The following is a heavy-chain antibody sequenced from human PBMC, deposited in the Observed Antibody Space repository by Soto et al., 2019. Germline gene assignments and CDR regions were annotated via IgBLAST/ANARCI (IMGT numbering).Heavy chain of an antibody. Sequence: SVKVSCKASGGTFSSYAISWVRQAPGQGLEWMGGIIPIFGTANYAQKFQGRATITADESTSTAYMELSSLRSEDTAVYYCARARDYYDSSGYSNCFDPWGQGTLVTVSS. CDR2: IIPIFGTA. CDR3: ARARDYYDSSGYSNCFDP. J-gene: IGHJ5*02. V-gene: IGHV1-69*13. D-gene: IGHD3-22*01. CDR1: GGTFSSYA.